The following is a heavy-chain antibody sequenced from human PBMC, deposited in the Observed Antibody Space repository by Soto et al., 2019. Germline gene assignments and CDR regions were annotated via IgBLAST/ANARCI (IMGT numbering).Heavy chain of an antibody. CDR2: IYPGDSDT. CDR1: GYSFTSYW. V-gene: IGHV5-51*01. J-gene: IGHJ6*02. CDR3: ASGGGYSYGPRYYYYGMDV. Sequence: PGESLKIACKGSGYSFTSYWIGWVRQMPGKGLEWMGIIYPGDSDTRYSPSFQGQVTISADKSISTAYLQWSSLKASDTAMYYCASGGGYSYGPRYYYYGMDVWGQGTTVTVSS. D-gene: IGHD5-18*01.